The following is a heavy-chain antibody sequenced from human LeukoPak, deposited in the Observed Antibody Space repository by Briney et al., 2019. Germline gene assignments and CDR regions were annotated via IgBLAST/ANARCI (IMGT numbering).Heavy chain of an antibody. V-gene: IGHV4-34*01. J-gene: IGHJ4*02. CDR3: ATQLYYDSSGYYFDY. Sequence: SETLSLTCAVYGGSFSGYYWSWIRQPPGKGLEWIGEINHSGSTNYNPSLRSRVTISVDTSKNQFSLKLSSVTAADTAVYYCATQLYYDSSGYYFDYWGQGTLVTVSS. D-gene: IGHD3-22*01. CDR2: INHSGST. CDR1: GGSFSGYY.